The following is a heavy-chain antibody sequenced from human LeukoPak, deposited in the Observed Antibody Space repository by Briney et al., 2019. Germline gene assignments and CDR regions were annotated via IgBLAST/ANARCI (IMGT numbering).Heavy chain of an antibody. CDR1: GFTFSDYY. V-gene: IGHV3-11*04. Sequence: GGSLRLSCAASGFTFSDYYMSWIRQAPGKGLEWVSYISSSGSTIYYADSVKGRFTISRDNAENSLYLQMNSLRAEDTAVYYCARDDLSANPDYWGQGTLVTVSS. D-gene: IGHD4/OR15-4a*01. CDR2: ISSSGSTI. CDR3: ARDDLSANPDY. J-gene: IGHJ4*02.